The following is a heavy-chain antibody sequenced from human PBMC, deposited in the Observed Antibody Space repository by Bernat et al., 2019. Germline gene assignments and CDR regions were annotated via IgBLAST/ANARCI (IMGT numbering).Heavy chain of an antibody. CDR3: AREGAGFGEFDDAFDI. D-gene: IGHD3-10*01. V-gene: IGHV4-34*01. CDR1: GGSFSGYY. CDR2: INHSGST. J-gene: IGHJ3*02. Sequence: QVQLQQWGAGLLKPSETLSLTCAVYGGSFSGYYWSWIRQPPGKGLEWIGEINHSGSTNYNPSLKSRVTISVDPAKNHFSLKLISVTAADTAVYYCAREGAGFGEFDDAFDIWGQGTMVTVSS.